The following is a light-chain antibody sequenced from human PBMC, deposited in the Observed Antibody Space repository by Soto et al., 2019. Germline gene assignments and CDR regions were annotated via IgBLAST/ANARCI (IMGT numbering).Light chain of an antibody. CDR3: QQYNNWPRT. J-gene: IGKJ1*01. Sequence: DIQRTQSPSSVSASVGDRVTITCRASQGISSWLAWYQQKPGKAPKLLIYAASSLQSGVPSRFSGSGSGTEFTLTISSLQSEDFAVYYCQQYNNWPRTFGQGTKVDIK. CDR2: AAS. CDR1: QGISSW. V-gene: IGKV1-12*01.